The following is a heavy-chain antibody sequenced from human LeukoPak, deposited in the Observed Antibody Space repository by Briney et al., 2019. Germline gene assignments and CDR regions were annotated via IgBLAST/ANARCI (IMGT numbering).Heavy chain of an antibody. CDR2: IYSGGST. D-gene: IGHD3-10*01. J-gene: IGHJ6*02. CDR3: ASSLWFGELYSYGMDV. V-gene: IGHV3-53*01. CDR1: EFTVSSNY. Sequence: PGGSLRLSCAASEFTVSSNYMSWVRQAPGKGLEWVSVIYSGGSTYYADSVKGRFTISRDNSKNTLYLQMNSLRAEDTAVYYCASSLWFGELYSYGMDVWGQGTTVTVSS.